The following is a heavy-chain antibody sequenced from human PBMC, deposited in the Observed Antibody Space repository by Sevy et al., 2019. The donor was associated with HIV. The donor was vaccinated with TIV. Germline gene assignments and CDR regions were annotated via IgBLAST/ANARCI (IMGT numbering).Heavy chain of an antibody. J-gene: IGHJ4*02. CDR3: APGSSVQTYDVDGSAYYYDY. CDR1: GYTFTNYY. CDR2: INPNSGGT. Sequence: ASVKVSCKASGYTFTNYYIHWVRQAPGQGLEWMGWINPNSGGTNYAQKFQGRVTMTRDTSISTAYMELSRLRSDDTAVYYCAPGSSVQTYDVDGSAYYYDYWGQGTLVTVSS. V-gene: IGHV1-2*02. D-gene: IGHD3-22*01.